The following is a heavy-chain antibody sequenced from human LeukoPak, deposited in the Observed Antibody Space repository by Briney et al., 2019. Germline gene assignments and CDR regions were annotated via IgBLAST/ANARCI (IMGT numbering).Heavy chain of an antibody. CDR2: IYYGGST. CDR1: GGSIGSSSYY. D-gene: IGHD6-13*01. Sequence: SETLPLTCTVSGGSIGSSSYYWGWIRQPPGKGLEWIGSIYYGGSTLYNPSLTSRVTISVDTSKNQFSLKLSSVTAADTAVYYCASAPPSSTFDYWGQGTLVTVSS. V-gene: IGHV4-39*01. J-gene: IGHJ4*02. CDR3: ASAPPSSTFDY.